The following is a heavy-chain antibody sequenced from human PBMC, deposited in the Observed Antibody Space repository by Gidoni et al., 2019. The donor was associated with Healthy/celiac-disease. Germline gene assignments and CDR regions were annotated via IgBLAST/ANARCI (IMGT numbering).Heavy chain of an antibody. Sequence: EVQLVESGGGLVQTGGSLSLSCAASGFTFSSYAMHWVRQAPGKGLEYVSAISSNGGSTYYANSVKGRFTISRDNSKNTLYLQMGSLRAEDMAVYYCARGQGQLMRNYFDYWGQGTLVTVSS. V-gene: IGHV3-64*01. CDR2: ISSNGGST. CDR3: ARGQGQLMRNYFDY. CDR1: GFTFSSYA. J-gene: IGHJ4*02.